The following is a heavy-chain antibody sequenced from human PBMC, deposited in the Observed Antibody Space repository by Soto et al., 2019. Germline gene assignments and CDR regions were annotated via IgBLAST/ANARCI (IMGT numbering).Heavy chain of an antibody. J-gene: IGHJ5*02. CDR2: MNPGCGDT. D-gene: IGHD3-10*01. Sequence: GASVKVSCKASGYSFTNNDVSWVRQATGQGLEWMGWMNPGCGDTGYAQKFQGRVTMTRYISIATAYMELSSLRSDDTAIYYCARMATFGSLNWFDPRGQGTLVSVSS. CDR1: GYSFTNND. V-gene: IGHV1-8*01. CDR3: ARMATFGSLNWFDP.